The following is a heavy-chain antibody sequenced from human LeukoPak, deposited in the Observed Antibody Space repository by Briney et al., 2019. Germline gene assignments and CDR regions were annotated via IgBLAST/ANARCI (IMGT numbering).Heavy chain of an antibody. V-gene: IGHV3-23*01. Sequence: PGGSLRLSCAASGFTFSCYAMRWVRQAPGKGLEWVSAISGSGGSTYYADSVKGRFTISRDNSKNTLYLQMNSLRAEDTAVYYCAKAALILVPAEAFDLWGQGTLVTVSS. CDR3: AKAALILVPAEAFDL. D-gene: IGHD3-3*01. CDR1: GFTFSCYA. J-gene: IGHJ4*02. CDR2: ISGSGGST.